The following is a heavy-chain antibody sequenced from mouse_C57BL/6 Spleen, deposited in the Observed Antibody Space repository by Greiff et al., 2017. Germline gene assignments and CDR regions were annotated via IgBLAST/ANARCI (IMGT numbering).Heavy chain of an antibody. V-gene: IGHV1-18*01. D-gene: IGHD2-12*01. CDR3: ARMGNYRIWYLDV. Sequence: EVQLQQSGPELVKPGASVKIPCKASGYTFTDYNMDWVKQSHGKSLEWIGDINPNNGGTIYNQKFKGKATLTVDKSSSTAYMELRSLTSEDTAVYYCARMGNYRIWYLDVWGTGTTDTVS. CDR2: INPNNGGT. J-gene: IGHJ1*03. CDR1: GYTFTDYN.